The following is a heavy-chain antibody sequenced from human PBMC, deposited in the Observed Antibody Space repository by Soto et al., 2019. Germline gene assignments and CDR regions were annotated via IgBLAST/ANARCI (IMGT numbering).Heavy chain of an antibody. CDR3: VRETPSVDHYYFYMDV. CDR1: GLTFSSYW. D-gene: IGHD2-2*01. CDR2: VNSGGSFT. V-gene: IGHV3-74*01. Sequence: EVQLVESGGGLVQPGGSLRLSCAASGLTFSSYWMHWVRQVPGKGLVWVSRVNSGGSFTTYADSVKGRFTISRDNAKNTLYLQMNSLRAEDTALYYCVRETPSVDHYYFYMDVWGKGTTVTVSS. J-gene: IGHJ6*03.